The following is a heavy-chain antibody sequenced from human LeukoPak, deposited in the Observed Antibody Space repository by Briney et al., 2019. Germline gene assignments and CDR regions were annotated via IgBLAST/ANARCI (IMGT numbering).Heavy chain of an antibody. V-gene: IGHV3-30*04. Sequence: GGSLRLSCAASGFTFSSYAMSWVRQAPGKGLEWVAVISYDGSNKYYADSVKGRFTISRDNSKNTLYLQMNSLRAEDTAVYYCVYSGWYEEFGYWGQGTLVTVSS. D-gene: IGHD6-19*01. J-gene: IGHJ4*02. CDR3: VYSGWYEEFGY. CDR2: ISYDGSNK. CDR1: GFTFSSYA.